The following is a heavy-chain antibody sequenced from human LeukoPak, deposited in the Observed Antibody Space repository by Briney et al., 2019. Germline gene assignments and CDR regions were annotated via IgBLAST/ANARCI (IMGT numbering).Heavy chain of an antibody. CDR3: AKNADRGAYCRGGSCYPYYYYYMDV. Sequence: GGSLRVSCAASGFTFDDYGMSWVRQAPGKGLEWVSGINWNGGSTGYADSVKGRFTISRDNSKNTLYLQMNSLTVEDTAIYYCAKNADRGAYCRGGSCYPYYYYYMDVWGTGTTVTISS. V-gene: IGHV3-20*04. CDR2: INWNGGST. CDR1: GFTFDDYG. J-gene: IGHJ6*03. D-gene: IGHD2-15*01.